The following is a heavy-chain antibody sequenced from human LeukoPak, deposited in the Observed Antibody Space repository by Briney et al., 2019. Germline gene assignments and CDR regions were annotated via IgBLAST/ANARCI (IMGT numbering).Heavy chain of an antibody. CDR3: TRDGYNWSFDY. D-gene: IGHD5-24*01. V-gene: IGHV1-69*13. J-gene: IGHJ4*02. CDR1: GGTFSSYA. CDR2: IIPIFGTA. Sequence: ASVKVSCKASGGTFSSYAISWVRQAPGQGLEWMGGIIPIFGTANYAQKFQGRVTITADESTSTAYMELSSLRSEDTAVYYCTRDGYNWSFDYWGQGTLVTVSS.